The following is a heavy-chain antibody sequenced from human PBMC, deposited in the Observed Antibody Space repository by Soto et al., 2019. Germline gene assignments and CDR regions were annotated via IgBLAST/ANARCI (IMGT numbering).Heavy chain of an antibody. J-gene: IGHJ4*02. D-gene: IGHD4-4*01. CDR1: GITFTNYW. V-gene: IGHV3-74*01. CDR3: GTVFEH. CDR2: VDSDGRGT. Sequence: EVQLVESGGGSVQPGGSLRLSCVASGITFTNYWMHWVRQVPGKGLVWVARVDSDGRGTSYADFVKGRFTISRDNAKNTLYLQMNSLRVEDTAMYYCGTVFEHWDQGNPVTVSS.